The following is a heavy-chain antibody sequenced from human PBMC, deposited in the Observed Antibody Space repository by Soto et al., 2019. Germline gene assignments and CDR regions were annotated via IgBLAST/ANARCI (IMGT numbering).Heavy chain of an antibody. V-gene: IGHV1-2*02. Sequence: ASVKVSCKASGYTFSAYYVHWVRQAPDQGLEWMGWINPNTGDTYFAQKFQDRVTMTRDTSISTAYMEVGSLRSDDTAVYFCARQQDRGIMAAGFDYWGQGALVTVSS. CDR1: GYTFSAYY. J-gene: IGHJ4*02. CDR3: ARQQDRGIMAAGFDY. D-gene: IGHD1-26*01. CDR2: INPNTGDT.